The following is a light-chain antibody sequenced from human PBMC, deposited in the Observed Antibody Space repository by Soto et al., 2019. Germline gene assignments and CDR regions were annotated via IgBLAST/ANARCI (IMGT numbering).Light chain of an antibody. CDR2: HAS. V-gene: IGKV3-15*01. J-gene: IGKJ1*01. Sequence: EVLLTQSPATLSVSPGERATLSCRASESVIRNLAWFQQKPGQAPRLLIYHASTRATGIPARFSGSGSGTEFTLTISSLQSEDFAVYYCQHYRTWPHPWTFGQGTKVDIK. CDR1: ESVIRN. CDR3: QHYRTWPHPWT.